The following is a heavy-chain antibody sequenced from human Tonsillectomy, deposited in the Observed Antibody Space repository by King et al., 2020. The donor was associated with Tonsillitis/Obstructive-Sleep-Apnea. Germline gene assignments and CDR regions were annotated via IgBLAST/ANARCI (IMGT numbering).Heavy chain of an antibody. D-gene: IGHD6-19*01. CDR3: ARVLSSGWFGYYFDY. CDR1: GGSVSSGSYY. CDR2: IYYSGST. Sequence: PLQESGPGLVKPSETLSLTCTVSGGSVSSGSYYWSWIRQPPGKGLEWIGYIYYSGSTNYNPSLKSRVTISVDTSKNQFSLKLSSVTAADTAVYYCARVLSSGWFGYYFDYWGQGTLVTVSS. V-gene: IGHV4-61*01. J-gene: IGHJ4*02.